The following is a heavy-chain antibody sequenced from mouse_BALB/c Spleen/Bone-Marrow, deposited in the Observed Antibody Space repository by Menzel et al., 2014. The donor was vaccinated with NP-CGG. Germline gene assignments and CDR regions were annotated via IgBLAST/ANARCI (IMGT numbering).Heavy chain of an antibody. J-gene: IGHJ2*01. Sequence: EVKLVESGAELVRPGALVKLSCKASGFNIKDYYMHWVKQRPEQGLEWIGWIDPENGNTIYDPKFQGKASITADTSSNTAYLQLSSLTSEDTAVYYCTRTYSFDYWGQGTTLTVSS. CDR1: GFNIKDYY. V-gene: IGHV14-1*02. CDR2: IDPENGNT. CDR3: TRTYSFDY.